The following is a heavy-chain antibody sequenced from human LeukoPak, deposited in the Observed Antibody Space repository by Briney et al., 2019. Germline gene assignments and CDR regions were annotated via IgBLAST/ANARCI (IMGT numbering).Heavy chain of an antibody. CDR3: ARGVRYSSCSWIY. Sequence: GGSLRLSCAASGFTFDDYAMHWVRQAPGKGLEWVSGISWNSGSIGYADSVKGRFTISRDNAKNSLYLQMNSLRAEDTALYYCARGVRYSSCSWIYWVRATMVTVPS. CDR1: GFTFDDYA. CDR2: ISWNSGSI. V-gene: IGHV3-9*01. D-gene: IGHD6-13*01. J-gene: IGHJ4*02.